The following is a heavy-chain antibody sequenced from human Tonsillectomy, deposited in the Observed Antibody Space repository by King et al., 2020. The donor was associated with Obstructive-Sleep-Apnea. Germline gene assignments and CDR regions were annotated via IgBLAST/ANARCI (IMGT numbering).Heavy chain of an antibody. V-gene: IGHV3-23*04. J-gene: IGHJ4*02. CDR3: AKGPYYDILTGREDYFDY. D-gene: IGHD3-9*01. Sequence: VQLVESGGGLVQPGGSLRLSCAASGFTFSSYAMSWVRPAPGKGLELVSAICGSGGSTYYADSVKGRFTISRDNSKNTLYLQMNSLRAEDTAVYYCAKGPYYDILTGREDYFDYWGQGTLVTVSS. CDR2: ICGSGGST. CDR1: GFTFSSYA.